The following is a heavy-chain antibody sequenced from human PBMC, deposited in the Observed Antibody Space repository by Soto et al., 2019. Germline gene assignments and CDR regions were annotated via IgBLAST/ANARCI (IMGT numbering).Heavy chain of an antibody. CDR3: ARDVSCSGGSCYSEFWWFDP. D-gene: IGHD2-15*01. J-gene: IGHJ5*02. CDR2: IYYSGST. V-gene: IGHV4-31*03. Sequence: QVQLQESGPGLVKPSQTLSLTCTVSGGSISSGGYYWSWIRQHPGKGLEWIGYIYYSGSTYYNPSLKSRVTISVDTSKNQFSLKLSSVTAADTAVYYCARDVSCSGGSCYSEFWWFDPWGQGTLVTVSS. CDR1: GGSISSGGYY.